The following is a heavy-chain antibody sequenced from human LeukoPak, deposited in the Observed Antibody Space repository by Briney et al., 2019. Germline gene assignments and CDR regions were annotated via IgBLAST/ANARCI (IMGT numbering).Heavy chain of an antibody. CDR1: GGSISSSSYY. CDR3: ARALGPYCSSTSCYPAENWFDP. Sequence: SETLSLTCTVSGGSISSSSYYWGWIRQPPGKGLEWIGSIYYSGSTYYTPSPKSRVTISVDTSKNQFSLKLSSVTAADTAVYYCARALGPYCSSTSCYPAENWFDPWGQGTLVTVSS. D-gene: IGHD2-2*01. V-gene: IGHV4-39*07. J-gene: IGHJ5*02. CDR2: IYYSGST.